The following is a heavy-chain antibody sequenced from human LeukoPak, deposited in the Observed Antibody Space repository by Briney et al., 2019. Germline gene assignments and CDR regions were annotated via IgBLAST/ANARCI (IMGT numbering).Heavy chain of an antibody. CDR3: ARVDYDY. CDR2: ISYSSTTI. CDR1: GFTFSNYN. V-gene: IGHV3-48*01. J-gene: IGHJ4*02. Sequence: GGSLRLSCAASGFTFSNYNMNWVRQAPGKGLEWVSYISYSSTTIYYADSVKGRFTISRDNAKNSLYLQMNSLRAEDTAVYYCARVDYDYWGQGTLVTVSS.